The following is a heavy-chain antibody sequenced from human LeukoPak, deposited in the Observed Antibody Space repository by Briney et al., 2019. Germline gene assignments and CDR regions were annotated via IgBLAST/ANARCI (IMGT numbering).Heavy chain of an antibody. J-gene: IGHJ4*02. CDR1: GLTFPSYA. Sequence: GGSLRLSCTASGLTFPSYAMSWVRQAPGKGLEWVSAISGSGGSTYYADSVKGRFTISRDNSKNTLYLQMNSLRAEDTAVYYCAGHLWRSAHFDYWGQGTLVTVSS. CDR3: AGHLWRSAHFDY. V-gene: IGHV3-23*01. D-gene: IGHD2/OR15-2a*01. CDR2: ISGSGGST.